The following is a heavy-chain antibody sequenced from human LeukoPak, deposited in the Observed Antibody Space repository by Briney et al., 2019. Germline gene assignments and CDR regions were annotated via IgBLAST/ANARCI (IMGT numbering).Heavy chain of an antibody. J-gene: IGHJ5*02. CDR1: GGSISSGDCY. CDR2: VYYSGST. D-gene: IGHD3-3*01. Sequence: SETLSLTCTVSGGSISSGDCYWSWIRQPPGKGLEWIGYVYYSGSTYYNPSLKSRVTISVDTSKNQFSLKLSSVTAADTAVYYCARQGVVSWFDPWGQGTLVTVSS. V-gene: IGHV4-30-4*08. CDR3: ARQGVVSWFDP.